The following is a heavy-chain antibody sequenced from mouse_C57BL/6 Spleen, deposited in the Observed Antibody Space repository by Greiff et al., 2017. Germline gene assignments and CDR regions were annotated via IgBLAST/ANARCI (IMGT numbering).Heavy chain of an antibody. J-gene: IGHJ2*01. D-gene: IGHD2-10*02. CDR1: GFTFSDYG. Sequence: VESGGGLVKPGGSLKLSCAASGFTFSDYGMHWVRQDPEKGLEWVAYISSGSSTTYYADTVKGRFTISRDNAKNTLFLQMTRMRSEDTAMYCCASGYGNYNYFDDWGQGTTLTASS. CDR2: ISSGSSTT. CDR3: ASGYGNYNYFDD. V-gene: IGHV5-17*01.